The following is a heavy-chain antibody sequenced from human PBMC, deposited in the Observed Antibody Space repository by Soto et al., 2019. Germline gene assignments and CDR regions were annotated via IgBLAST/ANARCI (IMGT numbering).Heavy chain of an antibody. CDR2: IYYSGST. V-gene: IGHV4-59*01. D-gene: IGHD6-13*01. CDR3: AREAAAGTRGYFQH. CDR1: GGSISSYY. Sequence: QVQLQESGPGLVKPSETLPLTCTVSGGSISSYYWSWIRQPPGKGLEWIGYIYYSGSTNYNPSLKSRVTISVDTSKNQFSLKLSSVTAADTAVYYCAREAAAGTRGYFQHWGQGTLVTVSS. J-gene: IGHJ1*01.